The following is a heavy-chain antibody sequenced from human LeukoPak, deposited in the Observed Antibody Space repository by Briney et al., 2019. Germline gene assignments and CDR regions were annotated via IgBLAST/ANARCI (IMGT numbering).Heavy chain of an antibody. CDR3: AGGSGSYRAYYFDY. CDR2: INHSGST. D-gene: IGHD1-26*01. V-gene: IGHV4-34*01. Sequence: SETLSLTCAVYGGSFSGYYWSWIRQPPGKGLEWIGEINHSGSTNYNPSLKSRVTISVDTSKNQFSLKLSSVTAADTAVYYCAGGSGSYRAYYFDYWGQGTLVTVSS. CDR1: GGSFSGYY. J-gene: IGHJ4*02.